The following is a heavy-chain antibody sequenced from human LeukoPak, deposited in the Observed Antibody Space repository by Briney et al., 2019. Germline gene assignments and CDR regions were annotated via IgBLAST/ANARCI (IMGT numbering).Heavy chain of an antibody. CDR3: GREGYTSGYAGAFDT. D-gene: IGHD2-2*01. CDR2: LSFIDDST. J-gene: IGHJ3*02. Sequence: GGSLRLSCIASESTLRNNIMTWVRQAPGKGLEWVSSLSFIDDSTYYADSVKGRFTISRDTSKNTLFLQMNSLIPEDTGVYYCGREGYTSGYAGAFDTWGQGTMVTVSS. CDR1: ESTLRNNI. V-gene: IGHV3-23*01.